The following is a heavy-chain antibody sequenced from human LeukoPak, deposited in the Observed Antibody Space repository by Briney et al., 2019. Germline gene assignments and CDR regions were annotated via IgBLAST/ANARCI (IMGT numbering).Heavy chain of an antibody. CDR1: GGTFSSYA. CDR2: IIPIFGTA. Sequence: VASVKVSCKASGGTFSSYAISWVRQAPGQGLEWMGGIIPIFGTANYAQKFQGRVTITADESTSTAYMELSSLRSEDTAVYYCARSPHILTGENFDFWGQGTLLTVSS. CDR3: ARSPHILTGENFDF. V-gene: IGHV1-69*13. J-gene: IGHJ4*02. D-gene: IGHD3-9*01.